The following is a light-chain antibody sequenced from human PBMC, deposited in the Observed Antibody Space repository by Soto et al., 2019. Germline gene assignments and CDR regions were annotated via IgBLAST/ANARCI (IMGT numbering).Light chain of an antibody. J-gene: IGKJ4*01. CDR1: QSVSSY. Sequence: EIVLTQSPATLSLSPGERATLSCRASQSVSSYLAWYQQKPGQAPRLLIYGASNRATGIPARFSGSGSGTDFTLTISSLEPEDFAVDYCQQRSNWLTFGGGTKVEIK. CDR3: QQRSNWLT. V-gene: IGKV3-11*01. CDR2: GAS.